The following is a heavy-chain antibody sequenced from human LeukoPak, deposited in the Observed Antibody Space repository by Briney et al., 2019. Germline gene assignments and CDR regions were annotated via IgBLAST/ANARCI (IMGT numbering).Heavy chain of an antibody. Sequence: SETLSLTCTVSGGSISSGGYYWSWIRQHPGKGLEWIGYIYYSGSTYYNPSLKSRVTISVDTSKNQFSLKPSSVTAADTAVYYCAIVVGATIWYWGQGTLVTVSS. CDR2: IYYSGST. CDR3: AIVVGATIWY. J-gene: IGHJ4*02. CDR1: GGSISSGGYY. D-gene: IGHD1-26*01. V-gene: IGHV4-31*03.